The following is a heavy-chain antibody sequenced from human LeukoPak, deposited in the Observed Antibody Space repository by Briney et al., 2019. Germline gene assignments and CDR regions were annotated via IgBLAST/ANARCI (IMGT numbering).Heavy chain of an antibody. CDR3: ARDSWLGVNSFDP. J-gene: IGHJ5*02. Sequence: KSSETLSLTCAVSGGSISSSNWWSWAGHPPGKGLGGIGEIYHSGGTNYNPSLKSRVTISVDKSKNQFSLKLSSVTAADTAVYYCARDSWLGVNSFDPWGQGTLVTVSS. D-gene: IGHD6-19*01. V-gene: IGHV4-4*02. CDR1: GGSISSSNW. CDR2: IYHSGGT.